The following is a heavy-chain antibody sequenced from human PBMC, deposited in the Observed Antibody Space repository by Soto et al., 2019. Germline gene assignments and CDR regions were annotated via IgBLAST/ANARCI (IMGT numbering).Heavy chain of an antibody. CDR1: GYTFRDYG. CDR3: ARAQQWLVPVPLNVDF. D-gene: IGHD6-19*01. V-gene: IGHV1-18*01. J-gene: IGHJ4*02. Sequence: QVQLVQSGAEVKKPGASVKVSCKASGYTFRDYGISWVRQAPGQGLEWLGWISAFNGNTNYTKKFQHRVTVTTDTSTNTAYMELRSLRSDDTAVYYCARAQQWLVPVPLNVDFWGPGTPVIVS. CDR2: ISAFNGNT.